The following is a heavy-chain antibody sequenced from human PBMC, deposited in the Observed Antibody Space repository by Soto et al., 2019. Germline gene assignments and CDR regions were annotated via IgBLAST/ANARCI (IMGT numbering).Heavy chain of an antibody. Sequence: PGGSLRLSCAASGFTFSSYAMSWVRQAPGKGLEWVSGISGSGGRTYYADSVKGRFTISRDNSKHTLYLQMNSLRAEDTAGHYCVKADDFWSGYHIYYYSGMDVWGQGTTVTVSS. V-gene: IGHV3-23*01. CDR1: GFTFSSYA. D-gene: IGHD3-3*01. J-gene: IGHJ6*02. CDR2: ISGSGGRT. CDR3: VKADDFWSGYHIYYYSGMDV.